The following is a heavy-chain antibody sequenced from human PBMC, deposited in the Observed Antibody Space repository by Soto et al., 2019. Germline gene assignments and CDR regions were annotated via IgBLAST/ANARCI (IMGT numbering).Heavy chain of an antibody. Sequence: QMTLKESGPPVVKPTQTLTLTCTFSGFSLTASGVGVGWIRQPPGKALEWLALIYWYDDQRYSPSLKSRLTTTKNTYQKMVVLTIKNTDLVDTATDSCAHFIWSSTGLYYFDFWGQGTMVTVSS. J-gene: IGHJ4*02. CDR3: AHFIWSSTGLYYFDF. D-gene: IGHD2-2*01. CDR1: GFSLTASGVG. CDR2: IYWYDDQ. V-gene: IGHV2-5*01.